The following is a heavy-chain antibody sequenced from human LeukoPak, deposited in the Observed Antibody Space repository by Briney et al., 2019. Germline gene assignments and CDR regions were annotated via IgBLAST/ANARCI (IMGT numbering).Heavy chain of an antibody. Sequence: SETLSLTCTVSGASINTYYWSWIRQPPGKGLEWIGYIYYSGTTSYNPSLKTRVTISIDTSKNQFSLKLSSVTAADTAVYYCAREDDMVRGVIRFDYWGQGTLVTVSS. CDR3: AREDDMVRGVIRFDY. V-gene: IGHV4-59*12. J-gene: IGHJ4*02. CDR1: GASINTYY. D-gene: IGHD3-10*01. CDR2: IYYSGTT.